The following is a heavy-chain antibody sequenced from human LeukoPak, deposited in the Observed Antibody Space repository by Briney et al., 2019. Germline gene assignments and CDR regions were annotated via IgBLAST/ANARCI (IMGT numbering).Heavy chain of an antibody. V-gene: IGHV3-23*01. CDR1: GFTFSSYA. D-gene: IGHD3-3*01. CDR3: AKDLVRGVYDFWSGRAFDY. Sequence: GGSLRLSCAASGFTFSSYAMSWVRQAPGKGLEWVSAISGSGGSTYYADSVKGRFTISRDNSKNTLYLQMNSLRAEDTAVYYCAKDLVRGVYDFWSGRAFDYWGQGTLVTVSS. J-gene: IGHJ4*02. CDR2: ISGSGGST.